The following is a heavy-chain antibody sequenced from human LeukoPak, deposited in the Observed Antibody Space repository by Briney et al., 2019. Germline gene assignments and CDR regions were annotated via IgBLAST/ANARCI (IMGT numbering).Heavy chain of an antibody. CDR3: ARDVSVRATPHTFQH. V-gene: IGHV1-69*04. CDR2: IIPILGIA. D-gene: IGHD3-10*01. Sequence: ASVKVSCKASGGTFSSYAISWVRQAPGQGLEWIGWIIPILGIANYAQKFQGRVTITADKSTSTAYMELSSLRSEDTAVYYCARDVSVRATPHTFQHWGQGTLVTVSS. CDR1: GGTFSSYA. J-gene: IGHJ1*01.